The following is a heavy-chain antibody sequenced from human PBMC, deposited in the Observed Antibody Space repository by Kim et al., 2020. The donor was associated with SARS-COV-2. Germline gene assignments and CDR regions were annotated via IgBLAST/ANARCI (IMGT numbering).Heavy chain of an antibody. CDR1: GYTFTSYD. CDR3: AAIPGGSGSYYYYYGMDV. J-gene: IGHJ6*02. D-gene: IGHD3-10*01. Sequence: ASVKVSCKASGYTFTSYDINWVRQATGQGLEWMGWMNPNSGNTGYAQKFQGRVTMTRNTSISTAYMELSSLRSEDTAVYYCAAIPGGSGSYYYYYGMDVWGQGTTVTVSS. V-gene: IGHV1-8*01. CDR2: MNPNSGNT.